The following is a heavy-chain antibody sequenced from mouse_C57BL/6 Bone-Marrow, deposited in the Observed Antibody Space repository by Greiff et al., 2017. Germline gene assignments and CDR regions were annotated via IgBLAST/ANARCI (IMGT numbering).Heavy chain of an antibody. CDR2: IYPGDGDT. J-gene: IGHJ2*01. V-gene: IGHV1-82*01. D-gene: IGHD3-2*02. CDR1: GYAFSSSW. Sequence: QVQLKESGPELVKPGASVKISCKASGYAFSSSWMNWVKQRPGKGLEWIGRIYPGDGDTNYNGKFKGKATLTADKSSSTAYMQLSSLTSEDSAVYFCARRDSSGYRVYFDYWGQGTTLTFSS. CDR3: ARRDSSGYRVYFDY.